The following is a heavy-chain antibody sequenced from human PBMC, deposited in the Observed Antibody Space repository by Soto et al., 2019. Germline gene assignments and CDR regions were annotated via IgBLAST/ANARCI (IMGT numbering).Heavy chain of an antibody. Sequence: SETLSLTCTVSGDSISTYYWNWIRQPPGKGLEWIGYIYYSGSTNYNPSLKSRVTISVDTSKNQLSLKLSSVTAADTAVYYCARGLIGNCYDSNGYGMDVWGQGTTVT. J-gene: IGHJ6*02. V-gene: IGHV4-59*01. CDR2: IYYSGST. D-gene: IGHD3-22*01. CDR1: GDSISTYY. CDR3: ARGLIGNCYDSNGYGMDV.